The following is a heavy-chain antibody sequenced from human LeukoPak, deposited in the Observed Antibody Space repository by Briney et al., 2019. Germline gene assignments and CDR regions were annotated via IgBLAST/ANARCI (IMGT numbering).Heavy chain of an antibody. J-gene: IGHJ4*02. Sequence: QPGGSLRLSCAASGFTFSSYWMHWVRQAPGKGLVWVSRINSDGSSTSYADSVKGRFTISRDNAKNSLYLQMNSLRAEDTAVYYCARDWLWGHDSSVFDYWGQGTLVTVSS. V-gene: IGHV3-74*01. CDR2: INSDGSST. CDR1: GFTFSSYW. CDR3: ARDWLWGHDSSVFDY. D-gene: IGHD3-22*01.